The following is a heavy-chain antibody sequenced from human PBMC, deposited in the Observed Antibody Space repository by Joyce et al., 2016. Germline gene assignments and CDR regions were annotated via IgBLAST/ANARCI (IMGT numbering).Heavy chain of an antibody. J-gene: IGHJ1*01. CDR2: KSKEGINK. CDR1: GFTLSTYA. V-gene: IGHV3-30*04. D-gene: IGHD2-2*01. CDR3: ARATSTKLSYFHH. Sequence: QVQLVESGGGVVQPGRSLRFSCVASGFTLSTYAMHWVRQAPGKGLEWVAVKSKEGINKYYADSVKGRFTVSRDSSKNTLYLQMSSLRGDDTAVYYCARATSTKLSYFHHWGQGTLVIVSS.